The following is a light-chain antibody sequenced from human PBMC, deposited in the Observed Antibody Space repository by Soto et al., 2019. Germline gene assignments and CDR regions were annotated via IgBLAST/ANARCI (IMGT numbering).Light chain of an antibody. CDR1: QSVSSNY. Sequence: EIVLTQSPGTLSLSPGERATLSCRASQSVSSNYLAWYQQKSGQAPRLLIYGASSRATGIPDRFSGSGSETDFTLTISRLEPEDFGVFYCHQYGSSQTFGQGTKVEIK. V-gene: IGKV3-20*01. J-gene: IGKJ1*01. CDR3: HQYGSSQT. CDR2: GAS.